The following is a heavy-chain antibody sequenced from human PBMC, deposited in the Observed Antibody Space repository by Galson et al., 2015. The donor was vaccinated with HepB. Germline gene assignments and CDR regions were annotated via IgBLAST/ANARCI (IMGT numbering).Heavy chain of an antibody. J-gene: IGHJ5*02. Sequence: SLRLSCAASGFTFSSYAMHWVRQAPGKGLEYVSAISSNGGSTYYADSVKGRFTISRDNSKNTLYLQMSSLRAEDTAVYYCVKDLRGDYDFWSGYQQHNWFDPWGQGTLVTVSS. CDR1: GFTFSSYA. D-gene: IGHD3-3*01. V-gene: IGHV3-64D*06. CDR2: ISSNGGST. CDR3: VKDLRGDYDFWSGYQQHNWFDP.